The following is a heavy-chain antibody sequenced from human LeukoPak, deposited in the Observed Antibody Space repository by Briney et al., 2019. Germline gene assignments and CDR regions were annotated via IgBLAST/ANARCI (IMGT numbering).Heavy chain of an antibody. D-gene: IGHD3-16*01. J-gene: IGHJ4*02. CDR3: ARAHYLGYFDY. Sequence: SETLFLTCTVSGGSISSYYWSWIRQPPGKGLEWIGYIYYSGSTNYNPSLKSRVTISVDTSKNQFSLKLSSVTAADTAVYYCARAHYLGYFDYWGQGTLVTVSS. V-gene: IGHV4-59*01. CDR2: IYYSGST. CDR1: GGSISSYY.